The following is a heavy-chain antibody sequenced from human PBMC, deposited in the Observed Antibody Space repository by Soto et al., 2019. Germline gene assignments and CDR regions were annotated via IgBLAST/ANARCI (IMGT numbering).Heavy chain of an antibody. V-gene: IGHV3-48*02. Sequence: XGSLRLSFAASGFTFSSFGMNWVRQAPGKGLEWLSYISSGSGTKYYTDSVKGRVTISRDNAKNSLYLQMSSLTDEDTAVYYCARDSSAAGYFDYWGQGTLVTVSS. CDR1: GFTFSSFG. CDR3: ARDSSAAGYFDY. D-gene: IGHD6-19*01. CDR2: ISSGSGTK. J-gene: IGHJ4*02.